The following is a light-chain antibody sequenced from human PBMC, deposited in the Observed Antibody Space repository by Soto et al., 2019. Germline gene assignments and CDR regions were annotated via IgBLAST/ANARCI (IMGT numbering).Light chain of an antibody. CDR1: DIASKS. Sequence: SYELTQPPSVSVAPGQTARISCGGNDIASKSVHWSQQKPGQAPVLVVYDDNDRPSGIPERFSGSNSGDTATLTISRVEAGDEADYYCQVWDSSSDHYVLGRGTKVTVL. CDR2: DDN. V-gene: IGLV3-21*02. J-gene: IGLJ1*01. CDR3: QVWDSSSDHYV.